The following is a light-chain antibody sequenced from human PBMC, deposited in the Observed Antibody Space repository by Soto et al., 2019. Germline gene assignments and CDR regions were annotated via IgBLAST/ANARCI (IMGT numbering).Light chain of an antibody. CDR2: GAS. CDR1: QSVSSI. J-gene: IGKJ1*01. Sequence: PSPHTLSVSPGESATLSCRDSQSVSSIXAWYQQKRAQAPRLLIYGASTRATGIPARFSGSGSGTEFTLTISSKQSTDFEVYYFPHYKYGTRTFGQGTMV. CDR3: PHYKYGTRT. V-gene: IGKV3-15*01.